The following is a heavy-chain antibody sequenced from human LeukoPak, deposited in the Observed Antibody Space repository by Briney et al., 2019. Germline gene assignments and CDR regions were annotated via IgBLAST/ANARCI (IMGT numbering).Heavy chain of an antibody. V-gene: IGHV4-34*01. CDR2: INHSGST. D-gene: IGHD3-22*01. Sequence: PSETLSLTCAVYGGSFSGYYWSWIRQPPGKGLEWIGEINHSGSTNYNPSLNSRVTISVDTSKNQFSLKLSSVTAADTAVYYCARVAYDSSGSRAFDIWGQGTMVTVSS. CDR1: GGSFSGYY. CDR3: ARVAYDSSGSRAFDI. J-gene: IGHJ3*02.